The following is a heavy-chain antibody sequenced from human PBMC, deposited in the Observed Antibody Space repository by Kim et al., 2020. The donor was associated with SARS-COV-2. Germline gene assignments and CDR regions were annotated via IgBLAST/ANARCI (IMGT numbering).Heavy chain of an antibody. V-gene: IGHV3-48*03. CDR1: GFTFSSYE. CDR3: AGLLRDFDWLGPRFDY. J-gene: IGHJ4*02. Sequence: GSLRLSCAASGFTFSSYEMNWVRQAPGKGLEWVSYISSSGSTIYYADSVKGRFTISRDNAKNSLYLHMNSLRAEDTAVYHCAGLLRDFDWLGPRFDYWGQGPLVTVSS. CDR2: ISSSGSTI. D-gene: IGHD3-9*01.